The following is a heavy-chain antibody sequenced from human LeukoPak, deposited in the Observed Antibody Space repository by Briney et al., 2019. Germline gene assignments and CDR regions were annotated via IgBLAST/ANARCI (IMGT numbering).Heavy chain of an antibody. J-gene: IGHJ4*02. CDR2: IKEDGSEK. CDR3: ARDVARSSWPGD. CDR1: GFKFSSYW. D-gene: IGHD2-2*01. Sequence: PGGSLRLSCAASGFKFSSYWMSWVRQAPGKGLEWVANIKEDGSEKHFVDSVKGRFTISRDNAKNSLYLQMYSLTVEDTAVYYCARDVARSSWPGDWGQGTLVTVSS. V-gene: IGHV3-7*01.